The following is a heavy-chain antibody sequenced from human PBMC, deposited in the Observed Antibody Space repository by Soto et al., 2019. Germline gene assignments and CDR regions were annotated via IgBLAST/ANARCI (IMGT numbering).Heavy chain of an antibody. V-gene: IGHV1-69*01. D-gene: IGHD2-2*01. Sequence: QVQLVQSGAEVKKPGSSVKVSCKASGGTFSSYAISWVRQAPGQGLEWMGGIIPIFGTANYAQKFQGRVTITAEESTRTAYMELSSLGSEDKAVDYCARGVPAATEYFDYWGQGTLVTVSS. CDR2: IIPIFGTA. CDR3: ARGVPAATEYFDY. CDR1: GGTFSSYA. J-gene: IGHJ4*02.